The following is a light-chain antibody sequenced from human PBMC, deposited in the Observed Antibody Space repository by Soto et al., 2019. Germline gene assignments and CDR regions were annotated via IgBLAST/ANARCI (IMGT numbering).Light chain of an antibody. Sequence: QSALTQPASVSGSPGQSITISCTGTSSDVGGNYVSWYVSWYQQHPGKVPKLIIYDDDDRPSGVSNRFSGSKSGSTASLTISVLQVEDEADYYCSSYANSRTVIFGGGTKLTVL. CDR2: DDD. CDR1: SSDVGGNYVSWY. V-gene: IGLV2-14*03. CDR3: SSYANSRTVI. J-gene: IGLJ2*01.